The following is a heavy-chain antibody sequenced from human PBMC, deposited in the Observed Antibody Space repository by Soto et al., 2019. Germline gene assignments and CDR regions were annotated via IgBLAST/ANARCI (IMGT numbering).Heavy chain of an antibody. CDR1: GYAFTTYG. Sequence: QVHLVQSGAEVKKPGASVKVSCKGSGYAFTTYGITWVRQAPGQGLEWMGWISAHNGNTNYAQKLQGRVTVTRDTSRSTACMGLRSLRSDDTSVYYCARGRYGDYWGQGALVTVSS. D-gene: IGHD1-1*01. V-gene: IGHV1-18*01. J-gene: IGHJ4*02. CDR2: ISAHNGNT. CDR3: ARGRYGDY.